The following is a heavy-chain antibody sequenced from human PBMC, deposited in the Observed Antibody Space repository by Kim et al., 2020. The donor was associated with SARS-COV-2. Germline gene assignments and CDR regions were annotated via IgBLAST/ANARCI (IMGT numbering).Heavy chain of an antibody. V-gene: IGHV3-23*01. CDR3: AKDANYDFWSEYYYYMDV. J-gene: IGHJ6*03. CDR2: ISGSGGST. CDR1: GFTFSSYV. D-gene: IGHD3-3*01. Sequence: GGSLRLSCAASGFTFSSYVMSWVHQAPGKGLEWVSAISGSGGSTYYADSVKGRFTISRDNSKNTLYLQMNSLRAEDAAVYYCAKDANYDFWSEYYYYMDVRGKGTTVTVSS.